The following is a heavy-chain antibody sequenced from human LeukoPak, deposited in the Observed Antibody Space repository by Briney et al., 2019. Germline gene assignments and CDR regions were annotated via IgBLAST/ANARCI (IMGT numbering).Heavy chain of an antibody. CDR3: ARDPRFHSSSWYYFDY. Sequence: ASVKVSCKASGYTFTGYYMHWVRQAPGQGLEWMGWINPNSGGTNYAQKFQGRVTMTRDTSISTAYMELSRLRSDDTAVYYCARDPRFHSSSWYYFDYWGQGTLVTVSS. D-gene: IGHD6-13*01. J-gene: IGHJ4*02. CDR2: INPNSGGT. V-gene: IGHV1-2*02. CDR1: GYTFTGYY.